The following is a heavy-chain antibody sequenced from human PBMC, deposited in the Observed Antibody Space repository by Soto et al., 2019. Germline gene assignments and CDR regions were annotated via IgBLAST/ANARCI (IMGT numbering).Heavy chain of an antibody. D-gene: IGHD3-10*01. V-gene: IGHV4-31*01. J-gene: IGHJ4*02. CDR2: IYYSGST. Sequence: QVQLQESGPGLVKPSQTLSLICTVSGGSISSGGYYWSWIRQHPGKGLEWIGYIYYSGSTYYNPSFKSPVTIAVDTSKNPFSLKLSSVTAADTAVYYCARFAGVRGVMRYWGQGTLVTVSS. CDR3: ARFAGVRGVMRY. CDR1: GGSISSGGYY.